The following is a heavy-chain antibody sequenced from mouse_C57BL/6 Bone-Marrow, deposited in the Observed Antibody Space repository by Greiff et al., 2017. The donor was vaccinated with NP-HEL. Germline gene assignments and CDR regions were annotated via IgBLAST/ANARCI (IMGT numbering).Heavy chain of an antibody. D-gene: IGHD3-3*01. CDR3: ARGPANYAMDY. Sequence: EVKLVESGGDLVKPGGSLKLSCAASGFTFSSYGMSWVRQTPDKRLEWVATISSGGSYTYYPDSVKGRFTISRDNAKNTLYLQMSSLKSEDTAMYYCARGPANYAMDYWGQGTSVTVSS. J-gene: IGHJ4*01. CDR2: ISSGGSYT. CDR1: GFTFSSYG. V-gene: IGHV5-6*01.